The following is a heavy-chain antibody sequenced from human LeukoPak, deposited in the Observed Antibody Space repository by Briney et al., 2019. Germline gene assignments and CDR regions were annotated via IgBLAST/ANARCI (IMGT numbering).Heavy chain of an antibody. CDR3: ARDVTVTTFDY. J-gene: IGHJ4*02. D-gene: IGHD4-17*01. Sequence: PGGSLRLSCAASEFTFSSYAMHWVRQAPGKGLEWAAVISYDGSNKYYADSVKGRFTISRDNSKNTLYLQMNSLRAEDTAVYYCARDVTVTTFDYWGQGTLVTVSS. V-gene: IGHV3-30*04. CDR2: ISYDGSNK. CDR1: EFTFSSYA.